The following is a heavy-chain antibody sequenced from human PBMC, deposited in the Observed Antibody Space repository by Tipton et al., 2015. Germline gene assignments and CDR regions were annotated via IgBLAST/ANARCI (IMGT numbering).Heavy chain of an antibody. Sequence: TLSLTCNVSGASVTSGSFQWTWIRQPPGKRLEWIGYTFYSGSTNYNPSLKSRITISIDTSKNQFFLKLRSVTAADTAVYFCARAVAGTFDYWGQGTLVTVSS. D-gene: IGHD6-19*01. CDR1: GASVTSGSFQ. J-gene: IGHJ4*02. CDR3: ARAVAGTFDY. V-gene: IGHV4-61*01. CDR2: TFYSGST.